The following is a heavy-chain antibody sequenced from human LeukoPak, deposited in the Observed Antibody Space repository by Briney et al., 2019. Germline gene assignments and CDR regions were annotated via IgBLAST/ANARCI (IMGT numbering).Heavy chain of an antibody. Sequence: GESLKISCKGSGYSFTSYWIAWVGQMPGKGLEWMGIMYRDDSDTRYSPSFQGQVTISADKSISTAYLQWSSLKAPDTAMYYCARSPQVVPAANDYWGQGTLVTVSS. CDR2: MYRDDSDT. CDR3: ARSPQVVPAANDY. D-gene: IGHD2-2*01. J-gene: IGHJ4*02. CDR1: GYSFTSYW. V-gene: IGHV5-51*01.